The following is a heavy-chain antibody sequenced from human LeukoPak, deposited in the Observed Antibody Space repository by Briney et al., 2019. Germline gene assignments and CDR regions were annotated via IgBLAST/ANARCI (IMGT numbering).Heavy chain of an antibody. CDR3: AREAEDGGYNYGRGYYYYYTMDV. J-gene: IGHJ6*02. Sequence: GGSLRLSCAASGFTFSSYGMHWVRQAPDKGLEWVAVISYDGSKKFYGGSVKGRFTISKDNSKNTLYLQMNSLRAEDTAVYYCAREAEDGGYNYGRGYYYYYTMDVWGQGTTVTVSS. CDR1: GFTFSSYG. V-gene: IGHV3-30*19. D-gene: IGHD5-18*01. CDR2: ISYDGSKK.